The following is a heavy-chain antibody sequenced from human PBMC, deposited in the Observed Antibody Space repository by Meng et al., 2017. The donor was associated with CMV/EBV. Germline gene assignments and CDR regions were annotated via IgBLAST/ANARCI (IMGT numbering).Heavy chain of an antibody. CDR1: GGSLSGYY. CDR2: INHSGST. Sequence: SETLSLTCAVYGGSLSGYYWSWIRQPPGKGLEWIGEINHSGSTNYNPSLKSRVTISVDTSKNQFSLKLSSVTAADTAVYYCARVMGHYYGSGSYPDWGQGTLVTVSS. J-gene: IGHJ4*02. CDR3: ARVMGHYYGSGSYPD. V-gene: IGHV4-34*01. D-gene: IGHD3-10*01.